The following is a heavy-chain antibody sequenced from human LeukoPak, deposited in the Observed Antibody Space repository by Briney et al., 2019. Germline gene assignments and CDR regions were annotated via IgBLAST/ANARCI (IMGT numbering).Heavy chain of an antibody. Sequence: ASETLSLTCTVSGGSVSNASYYWSWIRQPPGKGLDWIGYVYYSGSTNYSPSLKSRVTVSVDTSKNQFSLKLTSVTAADTAMYYCARSYSSSDHYYYYGMDVWGQGTTVTVSS. J-gene: IGHJ6*02. CDR3: ARSYSSSDHYYYYGMDV. V-gene: IGHV4-61*01. D-gene: IGHD6-13*01. CDR2: VYYSGST. CDR1: GGSVSNASYY.